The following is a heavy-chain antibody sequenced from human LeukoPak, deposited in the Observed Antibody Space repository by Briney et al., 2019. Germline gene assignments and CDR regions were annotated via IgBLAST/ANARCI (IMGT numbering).Heavy chain of an antibody. CDR1: GFTFSNYG. V-gene: IGHV3-30*18. Sequence: GGSLRLSCAASGFTFSNYGMHWVRQAPGKGLEWVALISYDGNNKYYSDSMKGRFTISRDNSKNTLYLQMNSLRAEDTAVYYCAKVFNYYNYGMDVWGQGTTVTVSS. D-gene: IGHD3-10*02. J-gene: IGHJ6*02. CDR2: ISYDGNNK. CDR3: AKVFNYYNYGMDV.